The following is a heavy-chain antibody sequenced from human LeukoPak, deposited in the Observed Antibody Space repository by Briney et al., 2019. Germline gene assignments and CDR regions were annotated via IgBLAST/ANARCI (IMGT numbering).Heavy chain of an antibody. CDR3: ARARWNYMDV. CDR2: IYYSGST. Sequence: SETLSLTCTVSGYSISSGYYWSWIRQPPGKGLEWIGYIYYSGSTNYNPSLKSRVTISVDTSKNQFSLKLSSVTAADTAVYYCARARWNYMDVWGKGTTVTISS. V-gene: IGHV4-61*01. D-gene: IGHD3-3*01. J-gene: IGHJ6*03. CDR1: GYSISSGYY.